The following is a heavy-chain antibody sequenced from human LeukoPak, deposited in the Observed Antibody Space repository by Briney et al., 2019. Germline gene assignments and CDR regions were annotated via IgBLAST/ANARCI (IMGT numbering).Heavy chain of an antibody. CDR3: ARGAKYCSGDSCYYYYYYMDV. Sequence: GGSLRLSCAASGFTFSSYDMYWVRQAPGKGLEWVAVISYDGSSKYYADSVKGRFTISRDNAKNSLYLQMNSLRAEDTAVYYCARGAKYCSGDSCYYYYYYMDVWGKGTTVTVSS. CDR1: GFTFSSYD. V-gene: IGHV3-30*03. D-gene: IGHD2-15*01. CDR2: ISYDGSSK. J-gene: IGHJ6*03.